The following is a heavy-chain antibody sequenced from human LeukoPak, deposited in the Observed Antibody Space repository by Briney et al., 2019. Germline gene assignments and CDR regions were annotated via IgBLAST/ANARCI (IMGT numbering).Heavy chain of an antibody. V-gene: IGHV4-34*01. J-gene: IGHJ4*02. Sequence: PSETLSLTCAVYGGSFSGYYWSWIRQPPGKGLEWIGEINHSGSTNYNPSLKSRVTISVDTSKNQFSLKLSSVTAADTAVYYCARGGMVGAPDYWGQGTLVTVSS. CDR3: ARGGMVGAPDY. CDR2: INHSGST. D-gene: IGHD1-26*01. CDR1: GGSFSGYY.